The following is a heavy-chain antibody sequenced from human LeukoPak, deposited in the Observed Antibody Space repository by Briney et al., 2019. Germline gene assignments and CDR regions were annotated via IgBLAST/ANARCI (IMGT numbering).Heavy chain of an antibody. Sequence: GESLKISCKGSGYSFTSYWIGWVRQMPGKGLEWMGIIYPGDSDTRYSPSLQGQVTISADKSISTAYLQWSSLKASDTAMYYCASTGDYSYYYYGMDVWGQGTTVTVSS. V-gene: IGHV5-51*01. J-gene: IGHJ6*02. CDR3: ASTGDYSYYYYGMDV. CDR2: IYPGDSDT. D-gene: IGHD4-17*01. CDR1: GYSFTSYW.